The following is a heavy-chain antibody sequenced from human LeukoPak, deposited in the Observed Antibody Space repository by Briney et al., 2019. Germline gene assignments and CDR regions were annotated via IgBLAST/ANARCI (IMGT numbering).Heavy chain of an antibody. V-gene: IGHV1-2*02. Sequence: ASVKVSCKASGYTFTGYYMHWVRQAPGQGLEWMGWINPNSGGTNYAQKFQGRVTMTRDTSISTAYMELSRLRSDDTAVYYCAGDLPWTNQLIAVAGKNWFDPWGQGTLVTVSS. CDR3: AGDLPWTNQLIAVAGKNWFDP. CDR2: INPNSGGT. J-gene: IGHJ5*02. D-gene: IGHD6-19*01. CDR1: GYTFTGYY.